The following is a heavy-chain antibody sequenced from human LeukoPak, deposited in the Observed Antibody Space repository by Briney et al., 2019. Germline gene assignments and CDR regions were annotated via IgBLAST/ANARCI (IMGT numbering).Heavy chain of an antibody. J-gene: IGHJ6*04. CDR2: IYAGGST. D-gene: IGHD1-14*01. CDR3: ARDPTGASA. Sequence: GGSLRLSCAASGFSVSNNYISWVRQPPGKGLEWISVIYAGGSTFYTDSVKGRFTTSRDNSKNTVYLQMDRLTPEDTAVYYCARDPTGASAWGRGTTVTVSS. CDR1: GFSVSNNY. V-gene: IGHV3-53*01.